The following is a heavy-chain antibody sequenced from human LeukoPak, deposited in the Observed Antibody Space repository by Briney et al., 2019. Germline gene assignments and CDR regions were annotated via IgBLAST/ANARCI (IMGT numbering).Heavy chain of an antibody. V-gene: IGHV3-23*01. CDR1: GFTFSSYA. CDR2: ISGSGGST. CDR3: ANRGMGDYYDSSGYYDFDY. D-gene: IGHD3-22*01. Sequence: GGSLRLSCAASGFTFSSYAMSWVRQAPGKGLEWVSAISGSGGSTYYADSVKGRFTISRDNSKNTLYLQMNSLRAEDTAVYYCANRGMGDYYDSSGYYDFDYWGQGTLVTVSS. J-gene: IGHJ4*02.